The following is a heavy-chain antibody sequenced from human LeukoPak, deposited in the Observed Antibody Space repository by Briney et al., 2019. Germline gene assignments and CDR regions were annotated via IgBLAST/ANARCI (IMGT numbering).Heavy chain of an antibody. CDR3: ARGGSGSFYYYYMDV. Sequence: GGSLRLSCAASGFTFSSYWMSWVRQAPGKGLEWVANIQQDGSEKYSVDSVKGRFTISRDNAKNSLYLQMNSLRAEDTAVYYCARGGSGSFYYYYMDVWGKGTTVTVSS. CDR2: IQQDGSEK. CDR1: GFTFSSYW. V-gene: IGHV3-7*01. J-gene: IGHJ6*03. D-gene: IGHD3-10*01.